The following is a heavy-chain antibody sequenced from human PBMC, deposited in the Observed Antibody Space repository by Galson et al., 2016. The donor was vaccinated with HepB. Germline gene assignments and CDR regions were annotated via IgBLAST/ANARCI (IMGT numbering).Heavy chain of an antibody. V-gene: IGHV3-9*01. CDR2: ISWNNGRI. CDR1: GLRFDDHA. J-gene: IGHJ1*01. D-gene: IGHD3-22*01. Sequence: SLRLSCAGSGLRFDDHAFHWVRQAPGKGLEWVAGISWNNGRIGYADSAKGRFTITRDNTNNSLHLQMKTLRPEDTALYYCAKDISPQYDSSGYFTRRCMQQWGQGTLVTVSS. CDR3: AKDISPQYDSSGYFTRRCMQQ.